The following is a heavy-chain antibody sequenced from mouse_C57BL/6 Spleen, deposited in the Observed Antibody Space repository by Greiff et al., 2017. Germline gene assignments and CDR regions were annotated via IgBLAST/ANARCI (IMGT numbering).Heavy chain of an antibody. CDR2: INPSSGYT. J-gene: IGHJ2*01. V-gene: IGHV1-7*01. CDR1: GYTFTSYW. CDR3: ARGEDYYDY. Sequence: VQLQQSGAELAKPGASVKLSCKASGYTFTSYWMHWVKQRPGQGLEWIGYINPSSGYTKYNQKFKDKVTLTADKSSSTAYMQLSSLTYEDSAVYYCARGEDYYDYWGQGTTLTVSS.